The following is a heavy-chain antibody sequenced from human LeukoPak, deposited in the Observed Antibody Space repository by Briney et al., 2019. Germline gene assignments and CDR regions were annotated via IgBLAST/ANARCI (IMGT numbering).Heavy chain of an antibody. Sequence: GGSLRLSCAASGFTFSTYTMSWVRQAPGKGLEWVSAISGSGGNTYYADSVKGRFTISRDNSKNTLYLQMDSLRADDTAVYYCAKAAFSRTAYFDYWGQGTLVTASS. V-gene: IGHV3-23*01. CDR2: ISGSGGNT. CDR1: GFTFSTYT. J-gene: IGHJ4*02. CDR3: AKAAFSRTAYFDY. D-gene: IGHD3-3*02.